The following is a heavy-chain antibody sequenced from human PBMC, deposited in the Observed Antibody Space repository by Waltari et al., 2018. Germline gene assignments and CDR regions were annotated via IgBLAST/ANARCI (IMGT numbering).Heavy chain of an antibody. D-gene: IGHD1-26*01. CDR1: GLPFSMHV. V-gene: IGHV3-48*02. J-gene: IGHJ4*02. Sequence: EVPMVESGGGLLHRGGCLSLSGAASGLPFSMHVMHWVRPAPGKGLEWLSYISSSSGSIYYADSVKGRFTISRDNAKNSLYLQMNSLRYEDTAVYYCARAREMCDYWGQGTLVNVSS. CDR2: ISSSSGSI. CDR3: ARAREMCDY.